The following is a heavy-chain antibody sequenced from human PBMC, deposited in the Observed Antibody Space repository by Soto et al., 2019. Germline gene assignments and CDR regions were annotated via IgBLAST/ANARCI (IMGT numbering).Heavy chain of an antibody. CDR2: IYHSGST. V-gene: IGHV4-38-2*01. Sequence: SLTCAVSCYSISSGYYWGWIRQPPGKGLEWIGSIYHSGSTYYNPSLKSRVTISVDTSKNQFSLKLSSVTAADTAVYYCARVAYYYDSSGYSIYYFDYWGQGTLVTVSS. CDR3: ARVAYYYDSSGYSIYYFDY. CDR1: CYSISSGYY. J-gene: IGHJ4*02. D-gene: IGHD3-22*01.